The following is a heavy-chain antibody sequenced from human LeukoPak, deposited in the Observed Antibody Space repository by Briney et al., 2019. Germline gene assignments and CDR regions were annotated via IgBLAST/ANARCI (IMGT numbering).Heavy chain of an antibody. CDR1: GFTFSSYA. D-gene: IGHD6-13*01. J-gene: IGHJ4*02. Sequence: PGRSLRLSCAASGFTFSSYAMHWVRQAPGKGLEYVSAISSNGGSTYYANSVKGRFTISRDNSKNTLYLQMGSLRAEDMAVYYCARDASSSWYGYFDYWGQGTLVTVSS. CDR2: ISSNGGST. V-gene: IGHV3-64*01. CDR3: ARDASSSWYGYFDY.